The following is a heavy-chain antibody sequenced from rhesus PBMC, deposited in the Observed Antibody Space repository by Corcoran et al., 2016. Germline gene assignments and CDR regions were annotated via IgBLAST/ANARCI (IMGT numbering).Heavy chain of an antibody. D-gene: IGHD3-3*01. V-gene: IGHV1-111*02. CDR3: ARGGDFGYFEF. CDR1: GYTFTDNH. J-gene: IGHJ1*01. Sequence: EVQLVQSGAEVKKPGASVKISCKASGYTFTDNHLNWGRQAPGKGFEGMGLVDPEDGEAAYEQKFQDRVTITADMSTDTAYMELSSLRSEDTAVYYCARGGDFGYFEFWGQGALVTVSS. CDR2: VDPEDGEA.